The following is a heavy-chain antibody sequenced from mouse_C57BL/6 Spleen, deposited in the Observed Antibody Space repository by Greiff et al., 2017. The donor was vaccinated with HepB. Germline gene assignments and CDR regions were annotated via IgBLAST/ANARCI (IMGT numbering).Heavy chain of an antibody. J-gene: IGHJ3*01. V-gene: IGHV1-82*01. CDR3: ASLYDYDVGFAY. CDR1: GYAFSSSW. CDR2: IYPGDGDT. Sequence: VQLQQSGPELVKPGASVKISCKASGYAFSSSWMNWVKQRPGKGLEWIGRIYPGDGDTNYNGKFKGKATLTADKSSSTAYMQLSILTSEDSAVYFCASLYDYDVGFAYWGQGTLVTVSA. D-gene: IGHD2-4*01.